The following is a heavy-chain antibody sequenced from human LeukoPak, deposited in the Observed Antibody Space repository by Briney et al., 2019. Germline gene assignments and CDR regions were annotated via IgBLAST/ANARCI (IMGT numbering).Heavy chain of an antibody. J-gene: IGHJ5*02. CDR2: VYYSGST. Sequence: PSETLSLTCTVSGGSISTYYWSWIRQPPGKGLEWIGNVYYSGSTNYNPSLKSRVTISVDTSKNQFSLKLSSVTAADTAVYYCARDAVSGWYNWFDPWGQGTLVTVSS. CDR3: ARDAVSGWYNWFDP. CDR1: GGSISTYY. V-gene: IGHV4-59*01. D-gene: IGHD6-19*01.